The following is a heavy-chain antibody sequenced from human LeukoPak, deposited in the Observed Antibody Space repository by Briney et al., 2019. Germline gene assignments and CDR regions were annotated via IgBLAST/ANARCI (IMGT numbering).Heavy chain of an antibody. CDR3: AKWGPSLRVVVPAAIRNEDAFDI. Sequence: SETLSLTCTVSGGSISSYYWNWIRQPPGKGLEWIGYIYYSGSTNYNPSLKSQITMSVDTSKNQFSLKLSSVTAADTAVYYCAKWGPSLRVVVPAAIRNEDAFDIWGQGTMVTVSS. J-gene: IGHJ3*02. CDR1: GGSISSYY. D-gene: IGHD2-2*01. V-gene: IGHV4-59*01. CDR2: IYYSGST.